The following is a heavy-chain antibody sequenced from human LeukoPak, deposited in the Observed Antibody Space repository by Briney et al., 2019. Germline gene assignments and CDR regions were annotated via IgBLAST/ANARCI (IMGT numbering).Heavy chain of an antibody. CDR1: GYTFTGYY. CDR2: INPNSGGT. D-gene: IGHD2-15*01. Sequence: ASVKVSCKASGYTFTGYYMHWVRQAPGQGLEWMGWINPNSGGTNYAQKFQGRVTMTRDTSISTAYMELSRLRSDDTAVYYCARDQKEMAIVVVVADPNWFDPWGQGTPVTVSS. V-gene: IGHV1-2*02. CDR3: ARDQKEMAIVVVVADPNWFDP. J-gene: IGHJ5*02.